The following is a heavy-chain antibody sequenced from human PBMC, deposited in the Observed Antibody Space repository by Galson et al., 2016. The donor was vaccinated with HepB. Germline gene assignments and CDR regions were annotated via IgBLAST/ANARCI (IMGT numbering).Heavy chain of an antibody. V-gene: IGHV2-70*01. CDR2: IDWEDDK. CDR1: GFSLNTRGMC. D-gene: IGHD4-17*01. Sequence: PALVKPTQTVTLTCTFSGFSLNTRGMCVSWIRQPPGKALEWLALIDWEDDKYYSTSLKTRLTISKDTSKNQVVLTVANMDPVDTATYYWAQTQTSVTTSYYYYNWGKGALVTVSS. CDR3: AQTQTSVTTSYYYYN. J-gene: IGHJ4*02.